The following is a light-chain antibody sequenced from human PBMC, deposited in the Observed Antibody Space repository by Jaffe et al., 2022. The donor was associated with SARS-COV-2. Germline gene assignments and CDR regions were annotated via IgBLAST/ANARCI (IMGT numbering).Light chain of an antibody. CDR1: QSISSY. Sequence: DIQMTQSASSLTASVGDRVTITCRASQSISSYLNWYQQKPGKAPKLLIYTASTLLGGVPSRFSGSGSGTYFSLTISSLQPEDSATYYCQQSYSSPLTFGGGTRVEIK. J-gene: IGKJ4*01. CDR3: QQSYSSPLT. V-gene: IGKV1-39*01. CDR2: TAS.